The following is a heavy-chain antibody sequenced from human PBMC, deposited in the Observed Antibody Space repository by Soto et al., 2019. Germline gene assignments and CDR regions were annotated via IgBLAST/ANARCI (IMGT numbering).Heavy chain of an antibody. CDR2: IKQDGSEK. J-gene: IGHJ6*02. V-gene: IGHV3-7*03. D-gene: IGHD6-19*01. CDR1: GFTFSSYW. CDR3: ARDYGSGGWYSNYYYYYGMDV. Sequence: GGSLRLSCAASGFTFSSYWMSWVRQAPGKGLEWVANIKQDGSEKYYVDSVKGRFTISRDNAKNSLYLQMNSLRAEDTAVYYCARDYGSGGWYSNYYYYYGMDVWGQGTTVTVSS.